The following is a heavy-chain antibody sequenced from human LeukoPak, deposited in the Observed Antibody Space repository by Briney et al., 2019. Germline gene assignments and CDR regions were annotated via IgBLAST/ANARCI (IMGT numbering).Heavy chain of an antibody. V-gene: IGHV4-59*01. Sequence: SQTLSLTCTVSGGSLSSYYWSWLRQPPGKGLEWIGYIYYSGSTNYNPSLTSRVTISVDTSKNQFSLKLSSVTAADTAVYYCARSGPYSSSYPFDYWGQGTLVTVSS. CDR2: IYYSGST. D-gene: IGHD6-6*01. CDR1: GGSLSSYY. CDR3: ARSGPYSSSYPFDY. J-gene: IGHJ4*02.